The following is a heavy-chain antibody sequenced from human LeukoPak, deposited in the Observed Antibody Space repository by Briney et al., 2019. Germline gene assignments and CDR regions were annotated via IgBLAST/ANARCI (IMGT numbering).Heavy chain of an antibody. Sequence: SETLSLTCTVSGYSISSGYYWGWIRQPPGKGLEWIGSIYHSGTTNYSPSLKGRVTISVDTSKKQFSLKLSSVTAADTAVYYCARDRSYYYDGGSIDYWGQGTLVTVSS. D-gene: IGHD3-10*02. V-gene: IGHV4-38-2*02. CDR3: ARDRSYYYDGGSIDY. CDR2: IYHSGTT. CDR1: GYSISSGYY. J-gene: IGHJ4*02.